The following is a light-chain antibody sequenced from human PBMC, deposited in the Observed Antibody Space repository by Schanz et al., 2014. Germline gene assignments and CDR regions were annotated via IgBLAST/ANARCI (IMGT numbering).Light chain of an antibody. CDR1: QSISTY. CDR2: DAS. Sequence: DIQMTQSPSSLSTSIGGRVTITCRASQSISTYLSWYQHKPGKAPNLLIYDASTLQRGVPSRFSGSGSGTDFTLTISSLQPEDFATYYCQQSYSAPRTFGGGTKVEFK. V-gene: IGKV1-39*01. J-gene: IGKJ4*01. CDR3: QQSYSAPRT.